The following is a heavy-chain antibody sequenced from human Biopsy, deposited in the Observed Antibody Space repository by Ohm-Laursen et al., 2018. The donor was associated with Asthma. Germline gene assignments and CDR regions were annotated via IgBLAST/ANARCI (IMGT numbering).Heavy chain of an antibody. CDR1: GYTFNSAG. Sequence: SVKVCCKPSGYTFNSAGITWVRQAPGQGLEWMGWISVYNGNTKVAQKLQDRVTMITDTSTSTAYMELRSLRSDDTAVYFCARAVDYSHYYGIDVWGQGTTVTVS. J-gene: IGHJ6*02. CDR3: ARAVDYSHYYGIDV. D-gene: IGHD3-10*01. V-gene: IGHV1-18*01. CDR2: ISVYNGNT.